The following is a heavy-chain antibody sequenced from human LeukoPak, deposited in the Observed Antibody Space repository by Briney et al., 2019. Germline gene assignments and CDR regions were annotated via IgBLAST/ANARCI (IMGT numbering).Heavy chain of an antibody. D-gene: IGHD1-26*01. CDR1: GFTFSSYG. Sequence: GGSLRLSCAASGFTFSSYGMHWVRQAPGKGLEWVAVIWYDGSNKYYADSVKGRFTISRDNSKNTLYLQMNSLRAEDTAVYYCASSLRRIVGATGVDYWGQGTPVTVSS. J-gene: IGHJ4*02. CDR3: ASSLRRIVGATGVDY. CDR2: IWYDGSNK. V-gene: IGHV3-33*01.